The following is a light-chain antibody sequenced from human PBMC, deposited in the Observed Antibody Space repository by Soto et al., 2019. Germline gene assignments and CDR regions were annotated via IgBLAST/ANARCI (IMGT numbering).Light chain of an antibody. J-gene: IGKJ2*01. CDR1: QSVLYSSNNKNY. CDR2: WAS. CDR3: QKYYSTHPT. V-gene: IGKV4-1*01. Sequence: DIVMTQSPDSLAVSLGERATINCKSSQSVLYSSNNKNYLAWYQQKPGQPPKLLIYWASTRESGVPDRFSVSGSGTDFTLTISSLQAEDVAVYYCQKYYSTHPTFGQGTKLEIK.